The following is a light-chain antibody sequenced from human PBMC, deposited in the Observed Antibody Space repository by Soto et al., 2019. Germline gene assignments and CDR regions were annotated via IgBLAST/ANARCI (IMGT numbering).Light chain of an antibody. CDR3: QQYVTSGIT. J-gene: IGKJ5*01. CDR2: GAS. V-gene: IGKV3-20*01. Sequence: EIGLTQSPGTLSLTPGERATLSCRASQSISSNYLAWYQHKPGQAPRLLIYGASSRATGIPDRFSGSGSGTDFTLTISGLEPEDFAVYYCQQYVTSGITCGQGTRLEIK. CDR1: QSISSNY.